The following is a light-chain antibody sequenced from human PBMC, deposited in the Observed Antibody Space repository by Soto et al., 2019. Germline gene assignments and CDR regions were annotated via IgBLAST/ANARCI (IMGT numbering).Light chain of an antibody. CDR1: SSDVGGHDY. CDR3: ASHAGSSHAWV. Sequence: QLVLTQPRSVSGSPGQSVTISCTGTSSDVGGHDYVSWYQQYPGKAPKVMIYEVTKRPSGVPDRFSGSKSGNTASLTVSGLQADDEADYYCASHAGSSHAWVFGGGTQLTVL. J-gene: IGLJ3*02. CDR2: EVT. V-gene: IGLV2-11*01.